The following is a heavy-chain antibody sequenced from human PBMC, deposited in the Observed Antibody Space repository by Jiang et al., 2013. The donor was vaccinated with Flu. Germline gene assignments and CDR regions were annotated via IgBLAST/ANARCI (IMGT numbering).Heavy chain of an antibody. CDR3: ASPVYGD. Sequence: GLVKPSETLSLTCTVSGVSISSTTYYWGWIRQTPGKGLEWIGSIYYSGTTYYNPSLKSRVTISVDTSKNQFSLKLSSVTAADTAVYYCASPVYGDWGQGTLVTVSS. CDR1: GVSISSTTYY. CDR2: IYYSGTT. D-gene: IGHD3-10*01. J-gene: IGHJ4*02. V-gene: IGHV4-39*01.